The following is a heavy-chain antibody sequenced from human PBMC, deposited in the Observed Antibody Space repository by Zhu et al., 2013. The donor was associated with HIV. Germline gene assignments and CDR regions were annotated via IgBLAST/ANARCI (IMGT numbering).Heavy chain of an antibody. D-gene: IGHD3-22*01. CDR1: GYTFTSYG. CDR2: ISAYNGNT. Sequence: QVQLVQSGAEVKKPGASVKVSCKASGYTFTSYGISWVRQAPGQGLEWMGWISAYNGNTNYAQKLQGRVTMTTDTSTSTAYMELRSLRSEDTAVYYCARVRYYDSSGYYYPSVKYYFVLLGPREPVGHRLL. CDR3: ARVRYYDSSGYYYPSVKYYFVL. V-gene: IGHV1-18*04. J-gene: IGHJ4*02.